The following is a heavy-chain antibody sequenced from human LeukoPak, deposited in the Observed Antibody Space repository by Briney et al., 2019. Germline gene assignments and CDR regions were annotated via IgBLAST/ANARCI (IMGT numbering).Heavy chain of an antibody. CDR2: INSDGSST. Sequence: GGSLRLSWAASGFTFSSYWMHWVRHAPGKGLVWVSRINSDGSSTSYADSVKGRFTISRDNAKNTLYLQMNTLRAEDTAVYYCVSIPGDWGQGILVTVSS. J-gene: IGHJ4*02. V-gene: IGHV3-74*01. D-gene: IGHD7-27*01. CDR1: GFTFSSYW. CDR3: VSIPGD.